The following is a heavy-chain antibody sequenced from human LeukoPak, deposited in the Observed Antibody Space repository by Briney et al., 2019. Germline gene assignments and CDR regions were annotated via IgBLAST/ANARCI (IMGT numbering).Heavy chain of an antibody. CDR1: GGSFSGYY. V-gene: IGHV4-34*01. CDR2: INHSGST. CDR3: ARQWLRYTWGIGY. D-gene: IGHD5-12*01. Sequence: SETLSLTCAVYGGSFSGYYWSWIRQPPGKGLEWIGEINHSGSTNYNPSLKSRVTISVDTSKNQFSLKLSSVTAADTAVYYCARQWLRYTWGIGYWGQGTLVTVSS. J-gene: IGHJ4*02.